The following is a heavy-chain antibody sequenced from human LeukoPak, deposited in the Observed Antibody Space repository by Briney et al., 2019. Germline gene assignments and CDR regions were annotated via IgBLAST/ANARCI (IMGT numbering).Heavy chain of an antibody. CDR2: MNPNSGNT. CDR1: GYTFTSYD. CDR3: ARELRSGWYYFDY. V-gene: IGHV1-8*01. J-gene: IGHJ4*02. Sequence: GASVKVSCKASGYTFTSYDINWVRQATGQGLEWMGWMNPNSGNTGYAQKFQGRVTMTRNTSISTAYMELCSLRSEDTAVYYCARELRSGWYYFDYWGQGTLVTVSS. D-gene: IGHD6-19*01.